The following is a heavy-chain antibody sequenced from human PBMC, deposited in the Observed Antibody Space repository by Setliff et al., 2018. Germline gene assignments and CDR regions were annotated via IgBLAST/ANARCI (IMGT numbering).Heavy chain of an antibody. D-gene: IGHD2-15*01. CDR3: IVNMVRPVTGLDS. CDR2: INPNDGYT. CDR1: GYIFTTYG. J-gene: IGHJ4*02. V-gene: IGHV1-18*01. Sequence: ASVKVSCKASGYIFTTYGFNWVRQAPGQGLEWMGTINPNDGYTIYAPAFQGRVAMTTDTSTGTAYMELSGLTSADTAIYYCIVNMVRPVTGLDSWGPGTLVTVSS.